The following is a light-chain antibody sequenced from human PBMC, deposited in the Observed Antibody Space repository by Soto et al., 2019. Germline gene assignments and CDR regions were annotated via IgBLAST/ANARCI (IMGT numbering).Light chain of an antibody. CDR1: QSVNSN. Sequence: EIVMTQSPATLSVSPVERSTLSFIASQSVNSNYLAWYQQKPGQAPRLLIYGISKRATDIPDRFSGSGSGTEFTLAISSLQPEDFATYYCQQHGQWPITFGQGTRLENK. CDR2: GIS. V-gene: IGKV3D-15*01. J-gene: IGKJ5*01. CDR3: QQHGQWPIT.